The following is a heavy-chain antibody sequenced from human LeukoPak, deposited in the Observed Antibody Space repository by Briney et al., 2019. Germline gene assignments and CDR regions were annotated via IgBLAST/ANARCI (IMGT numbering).Heavy chain of an antibody. V-gene: IGHV4-31*03. Sequence: TSQTLSLTCTVSADSLSSGDHYWAWIRQLPGKGLESIGFIHHSGSSRHNPSLKDRVAISVDASRKQFTLRLSSVTAADTAIYYCARGGNRFGGFYFDYWGQGIQVIVSS. CDR3: ARGGNRFGGFYFDY. D-gene: IGHD3-10*01. CDR1: ADSLSSGDHY. J-gene: IGHJ4*02. CDR2: IHHSGSS.